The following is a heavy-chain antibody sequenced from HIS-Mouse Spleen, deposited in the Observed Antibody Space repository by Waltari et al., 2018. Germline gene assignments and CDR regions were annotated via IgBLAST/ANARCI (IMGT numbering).Heavy chain of an antibody. CDR3: AREIPYSSSWYDWYFDL. CDR1: GGSISSSSYY. D-gene: IGHD6-13*01. CDR2: IYYGGST. Sequence: QLQLQESGPGLVKPSETLSLTCTVSGGSISSSSYYWGWIRQPPGKGLEWIGSIYYGGSTYYNPSLKSRVTISVDTSKNQFSLKLSSVTAADTAVYYCAREIPYSSSWYDWYFDLWGRGERVTVSS. V-gene: IGHV4-39*07. J-gene: IGHJ2*01.